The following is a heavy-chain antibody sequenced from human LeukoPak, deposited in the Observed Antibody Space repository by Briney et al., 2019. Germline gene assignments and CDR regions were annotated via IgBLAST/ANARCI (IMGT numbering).Heavy chain of an antibody. J-gene: IGHJ4*02. D-gene: IGHD6-6*01. Sequence: KPGESLRLSCAASGFTLTSYSMNWVRQAPGKGLEWVSSIDYTTTYIYYADSVKGRFTISRDNAKNSLYLQMNSLRAEDTAVYYCARDPGAARPIDYWGQGTLVTVSS. CDR3: ARDPGAARPIDY. CDR2: IDYTTTYI. V-gene: IGHV3-21*01. CDR1: GFTLTSYS.